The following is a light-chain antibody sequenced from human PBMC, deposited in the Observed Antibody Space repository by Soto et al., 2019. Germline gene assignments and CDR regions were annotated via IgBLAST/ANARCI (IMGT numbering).Light chain of an antibody. J-gene: IGLJ2*01. CDR3: ASWDDSLDVVV. CDR1: TSNIGSDT. CDR2: RNT. V-gene: IGLV1-44*01. Sequence: QSVLTQPPSASGTPGQRVTISCSGSTSNIGSDTVNWYRQLPGTAPKLLIYRNTQRPSGVPDRFSGSKSGASASLAISGLQSEDEADYYCASWDDSLDVVVFGGGTKLTVL.